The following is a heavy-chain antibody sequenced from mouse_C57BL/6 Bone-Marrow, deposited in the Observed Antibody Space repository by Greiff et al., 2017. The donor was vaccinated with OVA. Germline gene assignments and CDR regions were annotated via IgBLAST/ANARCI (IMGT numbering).Heavy chain of an antibody. CDR2: IYPGSGST. V-gene: IGHV1-55*01. Sequence: QVQLQQPGAELVKPGASVKMSCKASGYTFTSYWITWVKQRPGQGLEWIGDIYPGSGSTNYNEKFKSKATLTVDTSSSTAYMQLSSRTSEDSAVYYCGRYYYGSSYWWYFDVWGTGTTVTVSS. D-gene: IGHD1-1*01. CDR1: GYTFTSYW. CDR3: GRYYYGSSYWWYFDV. J-gene: IGHJ1*03.